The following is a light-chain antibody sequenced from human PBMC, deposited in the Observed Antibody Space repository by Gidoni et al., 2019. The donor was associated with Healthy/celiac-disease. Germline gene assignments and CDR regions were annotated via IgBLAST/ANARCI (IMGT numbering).Light chain of an antibody. CDR3: QAWDSSTVV. V-gene: IGLV3-1*01. Sequence: SYELTQPPSVSVSPGQTASITCSGDKLGDNYACWYQQKPGQSPVLVIYQDSKRPSGIPARFSGSNSGNTATLPISGTQAMDEADYYCQAWDSSTVVFGGGTKLTVL. CDR2: QDS. CDR1: KLGDNY. J-gene: IGLJ2*01.